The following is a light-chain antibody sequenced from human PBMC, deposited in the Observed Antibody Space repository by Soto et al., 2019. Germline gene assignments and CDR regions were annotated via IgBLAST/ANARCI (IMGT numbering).Light chain of an antibody. CDR2: DVS. V-gene: IGLV2-14*03. Sequence: QSALTQPASVSASPGQSITISCTGTSSVVGGYNYVSWYQQQPGKAPKLMIYDVSNRPSGVSNRFSGSKSGNTASLTISGLQAEDEADYYCSSYTSSSTYVFGTGTKLTVL. CDR1: SSVVGGYNY. CDR3: SSYTSSSTYV. J-gene: IGLJ1*01.